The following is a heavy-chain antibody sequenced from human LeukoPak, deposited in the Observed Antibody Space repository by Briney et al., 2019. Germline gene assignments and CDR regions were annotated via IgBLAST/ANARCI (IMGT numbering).Heavy chain of an antibody. V-gene: IGHV4-59*08. J-gene: IGHJ4*02. CDR3: ARGSSSWYYFDY. Sequence: SETLSLTCTVSGGSISSYYWSWIRQPPGRGLEWIGYIYYSGSTNYNPSLKSRVTISVDTSKNQFSLKLSSVTAADTAVYYCARGSSSWYYFDYWGQGTLVTVSS. D-gene: IGHD6-13*01. CDR2: IYYSGST. CDR1: GGSISSYY.